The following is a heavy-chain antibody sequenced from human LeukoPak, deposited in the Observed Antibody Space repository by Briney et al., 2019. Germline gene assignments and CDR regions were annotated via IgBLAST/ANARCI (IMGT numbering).Heavy chain of an antibody. V-gene: IGHV3-7*01. CDR1: GFTFSSYW. Sequence: GGSLRLSCAASGFTFSSYWMSWGRQAPGRGLEWVANIKQDGSEKYYVDSVKGRFTISRDNAKNSLYLQMNSLRAEDTAVYYCARGYNWNYADYWGQGTLVTVSS. J-gene: IGHJ4*02. D-gene: IGHD1-7*01. CDR3: ARGYNWNYADY. CDR2: IKQDGSEK.